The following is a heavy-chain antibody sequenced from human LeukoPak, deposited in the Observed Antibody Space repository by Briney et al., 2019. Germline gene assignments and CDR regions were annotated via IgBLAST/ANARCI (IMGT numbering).Heavy chain of an antibody. J-gene: IGHJ4*02. V-gene: IGHV4-34*01. D-gene: IGHD3-10*01. CDR1: GGSFSGYH. CDR2: INHSGST. Sequence: SETLSLTCAVYGGSFSGYHWSWIRQPPGKGLEWIGEINHSGSTNYNPSLKSRVTISVDTSKNQFSLKLSSVTAADTAVYYCARGGPNMVRGVIIRDLDYWGQGTLVTVSS. CDR3: ARGGPNMVRGVIIRDLDY.